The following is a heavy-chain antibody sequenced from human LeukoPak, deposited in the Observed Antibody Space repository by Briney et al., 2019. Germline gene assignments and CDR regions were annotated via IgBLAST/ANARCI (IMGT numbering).Heavy chain of an antibody. D-gene: IGHD2-15*01. CDR2: ISSSVTTI. CDR3: ARGGYCSGGICYSYNAFDV. Sequence: GGSLRLSCAASGFTFSYYEMNWVRQAPGKGLEWVSYISSSVTTINYADSVKGRFTISRDNPKYSLYLQLNSLRAEDTAVYYCARGGYCSGGICYSYNAFDVWGQGTMVTVSS. J-gene: IGHJ3*01. CDR1: GFTFSYYE. V-gene: IGHV3-48*03.